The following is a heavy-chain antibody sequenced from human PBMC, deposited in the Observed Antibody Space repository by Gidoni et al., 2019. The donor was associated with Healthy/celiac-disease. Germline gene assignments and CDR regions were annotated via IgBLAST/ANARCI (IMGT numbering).Heavy chain of an antibody. D-gene: IGHD1-7*01. CDR3: ARGPIVRKNYYFDY. CDR1: GYTFTGYY. V-gene: IGHV1-2*02. J-gene: IGHJ4*02. CDR2: INPNSGGT. Sequence: QVQLVQSGAEVKKPGASVKVACRAAGYTFTGYYMHWVRQAPGQGLEWMGWINPNSGGTNYAQKFQGRVTMTMDTSISTAYMELSRLRSDDTAVYYCARGPIVRKNYYFDYWGQGTLVTVSS.